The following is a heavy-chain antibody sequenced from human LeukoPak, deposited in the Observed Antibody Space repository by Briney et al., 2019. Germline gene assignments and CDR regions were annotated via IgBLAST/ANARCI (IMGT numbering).Heavy chain of an antibody. CDR2: IYYSGST. V-gene: IGHV4-59*01. Sequence: SETLSLTCTVSGGSISSYFWSWIRQPPGKGLEWIGYIYYSGSTNYNPSLKSRVPISVDTSKNQFSLKLSSVTAADTAVYYCARGVLRYFAWFNPQGGFDYWGQGTLVTVSS. J-gene: IGHJ4*02. CDR3: ARGVLRYFAWFNPQGGFDY. D-gene: IGHD3-9*01. CDR1: GGSISSYF.